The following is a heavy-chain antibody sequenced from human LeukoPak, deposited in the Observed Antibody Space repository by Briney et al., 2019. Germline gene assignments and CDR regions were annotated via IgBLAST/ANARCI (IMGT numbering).Heavy chain of an antibody. V-gene: IGHV4-38-2*02. CDR3: ARDRAALIGFHY. Sequence: SETLSLTCTVSGYSISSGYYWGWIRQPPGKGLEWIGSIYHSGTTYYNPSLKSRVTISVDTSKNQFSLKLSSVTAADTVVYYCARDRAALIGFHYWGQGTPVTVSS. J-gene: IGHJ4*02. CDR1: GYSISSGYY. CDR2: IYHSGTT. D-gene: IGHD2-15*01.